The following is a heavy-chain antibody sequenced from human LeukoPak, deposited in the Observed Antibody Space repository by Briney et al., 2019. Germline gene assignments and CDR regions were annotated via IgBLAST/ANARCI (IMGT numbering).Heavy chain of an antibody. D-gene: IGHD3-22*01. CDR2: IYYSGST. J-gene: IGHJ3*02. CDR3: ARQYYYDSSGQDAFDI. Sequence: SETPSLTCTVSGGSISSYCWSWIRQPPGKGLEWIGYIYYSGSTNYNPSLKSRVTISVDTSKNQFSLKLSSVTAADTAVYYCARQYYYDSSGQDAFDIWGQGTMVTVSS. CDR1: GGSISSYC. V-gene: IGHV4-59*01.